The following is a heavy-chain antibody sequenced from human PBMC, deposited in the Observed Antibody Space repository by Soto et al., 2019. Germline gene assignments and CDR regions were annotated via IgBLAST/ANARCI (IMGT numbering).Heavy chain of an antibody. CDR2: IGHLENT. J-gene: IGHJ4*02. CDR3: ARGGGNDPFDS. D-gene: IGHD5-12*01. V-gene: IGHV4-30-2*06. CDR1: GGSITHGGFS. Sequence: QLRLQESGSGVVRTSETLSLTRTVSGGSITHGGFSWSWIRQSPGKGLEWIGYIGHLENTYFHPTFKSRLTMSIDRSKNQFSLNLSSVTAADRAVYYCARGGGNDPFDSWGQGVLVSVSS.